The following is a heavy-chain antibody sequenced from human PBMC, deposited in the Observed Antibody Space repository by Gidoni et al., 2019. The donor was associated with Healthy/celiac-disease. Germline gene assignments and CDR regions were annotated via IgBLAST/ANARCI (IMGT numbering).Heavy chain of an antibody. V-gene: IGHV3-30*18. Sequence: QVQLVESGGGVVQPGRSLRLSCAASRFTFCVYGMHWVRQAPGKGLEWVAVISYDGSNKYYADSVKGRFTISRDNSKNTLYLQMNSLRAEDTAMYYCAKGLRMTTKGYFDYWGQGTLVTVSS. D-gene: IGHD4-4*01. J-gene: IGHJ4*02. CDR1: RFTFCVYG. CDR3: AKGLRMTTKGYFDY. CDR2: ISYDGSNK.